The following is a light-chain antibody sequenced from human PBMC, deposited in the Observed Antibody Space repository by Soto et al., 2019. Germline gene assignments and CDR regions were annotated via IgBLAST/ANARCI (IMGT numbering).Light chain of an antibody. CDR2: AAS. V-gene: IGKV3-20*01. Sequence: EIVLTQSPGTLSLSPGESATLSCRASQSVSSTYFAWYQQKPGQAPRLLIYAASSRATGIPDRFSGSGSGTDFTLAISRLEPEDFAVYYCQQYGSSPLTFGGGTKVEIK. J-gene: IGKJ4*01. CDR3: QQYGSSPLT. CDR1: QSVSSTY.